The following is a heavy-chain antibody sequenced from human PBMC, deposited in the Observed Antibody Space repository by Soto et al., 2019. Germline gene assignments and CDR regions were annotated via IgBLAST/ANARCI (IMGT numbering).Heavy chain of an antibody. V-gene: IGHV4-59*01. J-gene: IGHJ4*02. CDR1: GGSISSYY. Sequence: SETLSLTCTVSGGSISSYYWSWIRQPPGKGLEWIGYIYYSGSTNYNPSLKSRVTISVDTSKNQFSLKLSSVAAADTAVYYCARAVGPDFDYWGQGTLVTVSS. CDR3: ARAVGPDFDY. CDR2: IYYSGST.